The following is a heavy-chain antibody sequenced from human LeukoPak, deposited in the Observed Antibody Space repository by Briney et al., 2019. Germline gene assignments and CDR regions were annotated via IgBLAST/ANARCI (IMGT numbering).Heavy chain of an antibody. V-gene: IGHV1-18*01. Sequence: ASVKVSCKASGYTFTSYGISWVRQAPGQGLEWMGWISAYNGNTNYAQKLQGRVTMTTDTSTSTAYMELRSLRSDDTAVYYCARGVKVAGFVVGHDYWGQGNLVTVSS. D-gene: IGHD6-19*01. CDR3: ARGVKVAGFVVGHDY. CDR1: GYTFTSYG. J-gene: IGHJ4*02. CDR2: ISAYNGNT.